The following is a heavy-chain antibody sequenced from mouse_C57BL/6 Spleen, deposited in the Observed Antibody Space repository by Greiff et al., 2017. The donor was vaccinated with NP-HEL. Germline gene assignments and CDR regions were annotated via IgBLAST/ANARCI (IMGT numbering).Heavy chain of an antibody. J-gene: IGHJ4*01. V-gene: IGHV1-55*01. Sequence: QVHVKQPGAELVKPGASVKMSCKASGYTFTSYWITWVKQRPGQGLEWIGDIYPGSGSTNYNEKFKSTATLTVDTSSSTAYMQLSSLTSEDSAVYYCARGDGYYAMDYWGQGTSVTVSS. CDR3: ARGDGYYAMDY. CDR2: IYPGSGST. D-gene: IGHD2-3*01. CDR1: GYTFTSYW.